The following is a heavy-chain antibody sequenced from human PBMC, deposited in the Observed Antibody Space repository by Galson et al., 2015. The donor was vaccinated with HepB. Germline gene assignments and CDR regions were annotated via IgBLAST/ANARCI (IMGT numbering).Heavy chain of an antibody. Sequence: SETLSLTCTVSGGSITSYYRNWIRQPPGKGLEWIGYVYYSGGTNYNPSLKSRVTISVDTSKNHFSLNLNSVTTADTAVYYCAREVPAAGHFDYWGQGTLVTVSS. J-gene: IGHJ4*02. CDR2: VYYSGGT. CDR3: AREVPAAGHFDY. V-gene: IGHV4-59*01. CDR1: GGSITSYY. D-gene: IGHD6-13*01.